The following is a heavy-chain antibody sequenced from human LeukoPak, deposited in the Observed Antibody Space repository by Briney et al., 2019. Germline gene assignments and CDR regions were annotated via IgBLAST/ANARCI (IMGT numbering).Heavy chain of an antibody. CDR1: GYTFTGYY. Sequence: ASVKVSCKASGYTFTGYYMRWVRQAPGQGLEWMGWINPNSGGTNYAQKFQGRVTMTRDTSISTAYMELSGLRSDDTAVYYCAREECSSTSCRYYFDYWGQGTLVTVSS. V-gene: IGHV1-2*02. J-gene: IGHJ4*02. CDR3: AREECSSTSCRYYFDY. D-gene: IGHD2-2*01. CDR2: INPNSGGT.